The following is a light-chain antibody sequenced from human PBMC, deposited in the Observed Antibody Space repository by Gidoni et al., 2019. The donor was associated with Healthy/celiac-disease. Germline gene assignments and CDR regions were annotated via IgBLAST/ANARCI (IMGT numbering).Light chain of an antibody. CDR3: QAWDSSTVV. CDR1: KWGDNY. Sequence: SYELTQPPSVSVSPGQTASITCSGEKWGDNYACCYQQKPGQSPVMVIYKDSKRPSGIPERFSGSNSGNTATLTISGTQAMDEADYYCQAWDSSTVVFGGGTKLTVL. J-gene: IGLJ2*01. V-gene: IGLV3-1*01. CDR2: KDS.